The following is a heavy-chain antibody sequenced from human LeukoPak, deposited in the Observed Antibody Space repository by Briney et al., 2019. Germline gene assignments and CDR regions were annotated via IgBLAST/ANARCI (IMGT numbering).Heavy chain of an antibody. CDR1: GYSFTSYW. V-gene: IGHV5-51*01. Sequence: GESLKISCKGSGYSFTSYWIGWVSQMPGKGLEWMGIIYPGDSDTRYSPSFQGQVTISADKSISTAYLQWSSLKASDTAMYYCAIHCSGGSCYSGYFDYWGQGTLVTVSS. CDR2: IYPGDSDT. J-gene: IGHJ4*02. CDR3: AIHCSGGSCYSGYFDY. D-gene: IGHD2-15*01.